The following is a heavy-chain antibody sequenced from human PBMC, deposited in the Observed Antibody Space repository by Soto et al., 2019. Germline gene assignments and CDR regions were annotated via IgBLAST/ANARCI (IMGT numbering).Heavy chain of an antibody. J-gene: IGHJ6*02. V-gene: IGHV4-34*01. D-gene: IGHD3-22*01. CDR2: INHSGST. Sequence: NPSETLSLTCAVYGGSFSGYYWSWIRQPPGKGLEWIGEINHSGSTNYNPSLKSRVTISVDTSKNQFSLKLSSVTAADTAVYYCARGGRSSGYYYSHYYYGMDVWGQGTTVTVSS. CDR3: ARGGRSSGYYYSHYYYGMDV. CDR1: GGSFSGYY.